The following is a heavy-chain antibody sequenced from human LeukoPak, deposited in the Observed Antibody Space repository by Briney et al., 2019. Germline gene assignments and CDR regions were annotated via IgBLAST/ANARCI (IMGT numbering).Heavy chain of an antibody. V-gene: IGHV3-53*01. CDR3: ATITSRAFTY. CDR1: GLTVSTTY. CDR2: TPGGGGT. D-gene: IGHD1-20*01. J-gene: IGHJ4*02. Sequence: PGGSLRLSCAASGLTVSTTYMSWVRQAPGMGLEWVSITPGGGGTKYADSVKGRFTISSDNSKNTVCLQMDSLGAEDTAVYFCATITSRAFTYWGLGTLVTVSS.